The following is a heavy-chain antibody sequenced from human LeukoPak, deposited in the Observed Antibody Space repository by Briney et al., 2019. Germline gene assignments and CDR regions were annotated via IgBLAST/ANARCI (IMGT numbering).Heavy chain of an antibody. Sequence: GGPLRLSCAASGFTFSNAWMSWVRQARGRGLEWVANIKQDGSEKYYVDSVKGRFTISRDNAKNSLFLQMTSLRAEDTAVYYCAREVTPYYWGQGTLVTVSS. J-gene: IGHJ4*02. V-gene: IGHV3-7*01. CDR1: GFTFSNAW. D-gene: IGHD4-23*01. CDR2: IKQDGSEK. CDR3: AREVTPYY.